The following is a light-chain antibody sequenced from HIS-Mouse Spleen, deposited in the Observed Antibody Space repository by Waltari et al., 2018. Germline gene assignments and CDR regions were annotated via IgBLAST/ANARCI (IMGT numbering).Light chain of an antibody. J-gene: IGLJ3*02. CDR1: ISDVGGYNY. CDR2: DVS. CDR3: SSYTSSSTLV. V-gene: IGLV2-14*03. Sequence: QSALTQPASVSGSPGQSITISCPGTISDVGGYNYVSWYQQHPGKAPKHMIYDVSNRPSGVSNRFSGSKSGNTASLTISGLQAEDEADYYCSSYTSSSTLVFGGGTKLTVL.